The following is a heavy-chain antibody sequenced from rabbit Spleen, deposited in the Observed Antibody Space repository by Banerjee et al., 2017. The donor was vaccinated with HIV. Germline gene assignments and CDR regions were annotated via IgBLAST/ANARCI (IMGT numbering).Heavy chain of an antibody. V-gene: IGHV1S45*01. CDR3: VRELGGAATEINL. CDR2: IRTNTGNT. J-gene: IGHJ4*01. CDR1: GIDFSIYQY. Sequence: QEQLVESGGGLVQPEGSLTLTCTASGIDFSIYQYMCWVRQAPGKGLEWIACIRTNTGNTEYASWAKGRFTISKTSSTTVTLQMTSLTAADTATYFCVRELGGAATEINLWGQGTLVTVS. D-gene: IGHD1-1*01.